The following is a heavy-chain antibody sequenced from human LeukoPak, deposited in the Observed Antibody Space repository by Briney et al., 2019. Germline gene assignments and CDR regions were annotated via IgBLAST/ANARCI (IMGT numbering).Heavy chain of an antibody. CDR3: STDPRSLLY. V-gene: IGHV3-48*04. J-gene: IGHJ4*01. CDR2: ISSSSSTI. CDR1: GFTFSSYS. Sequence: GGSLRLSCAASGFTFSSYSMNWVRQAPGKGLEWVSYISSSSSTIYYADSVKGRFTISRDNAKNSLYLQLNSLRPEDTALYYCSTDPRSLLYWGHGTLVTVSS. D-gene: IGHD4-17*01.